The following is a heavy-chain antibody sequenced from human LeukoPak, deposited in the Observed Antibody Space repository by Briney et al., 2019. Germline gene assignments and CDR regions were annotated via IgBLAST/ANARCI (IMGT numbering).Heavy chain of an antibody. CDR1: GFTFSSYA. CDR2: ISYDGSNK. Sequence: PGGSLRLSCAASGFTFSSYAMHWVRQAPGKGLEWGAVISYDGSNKYYADSVKGRFTISRDNSKNTLYLQMNSLRGEDTAVYYCARVTSTVTTGTDFDYWGQGTLVTVSS. D-gene: IGHD4-17*01. V-gene: IGHV3-30-3*01. CDR3: ARVTSTVTTGTDFDY. J-gene: IGHJ4*02.